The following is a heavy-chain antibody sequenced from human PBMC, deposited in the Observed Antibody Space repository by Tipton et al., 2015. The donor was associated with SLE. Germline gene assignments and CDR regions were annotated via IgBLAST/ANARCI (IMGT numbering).Heavy chain of an antibody. D-gene: IGHD4/OR15-4a*01. CDR3: ARHDYGGLYFDY. J-gene: IGHJ4*02. V-gene: IGHV4-38-2*02. CDR1: GYSISSGSY. Sequence: GLVKPSETLSLTCTVSGYSISSGSYWGWIRQPPGKGLEWLGNTYHSGSTYYNPSLRGRVDLSVDTSKNQFSLKLSSVTAADTAVYYCARHDYGGLYFDYWGQGTLVTVSS. CDR2: TYHSGST.